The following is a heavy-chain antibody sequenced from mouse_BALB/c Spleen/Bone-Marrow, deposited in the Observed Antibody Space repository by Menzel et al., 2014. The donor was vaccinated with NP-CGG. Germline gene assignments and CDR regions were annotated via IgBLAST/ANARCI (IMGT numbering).Heavy chain of an antibody. CDR3: ARDGYSSLAMDY. Sequence: QVQPKHSGAELMKPGASVKISCKTTGYTFSGYWIEWVKQRPGHGLEWIGEILPGSTSTNYNEKFKDKATFTADTSSNTAYMQLSSLTSEDSAVYYCARDGYSSLAMDYWGQGTSVTVSS. CDR1: GYTFSGYW. J-gene: IGHJ4*01. D-gene: IGHD2-3*01. CDR2: ILPGSTST. V-gene: IGHV1-9*01.